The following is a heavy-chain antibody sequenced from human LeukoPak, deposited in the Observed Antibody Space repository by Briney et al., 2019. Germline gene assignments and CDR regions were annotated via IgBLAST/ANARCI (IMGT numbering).Heavy chain of an antibody. CDR3: ARLVYYDSSGYILD. CDR2: IYYSGNT. Sequence: PSETLSLTCTVSGGSISSSTYYWGWIRQPPGKGLEWIGSIYYSGNTYYNPSLKSRVTISVDTSKNRFSLKLSSVTAADTAVYYCARLVYYDSSGYILDWGQGTLVTVSS. J-gene: IGHJ4*02. D-gene: IGHD3-22*01. V-gene: IGHV4-39*01. CDR1: GGSISSSTYY.